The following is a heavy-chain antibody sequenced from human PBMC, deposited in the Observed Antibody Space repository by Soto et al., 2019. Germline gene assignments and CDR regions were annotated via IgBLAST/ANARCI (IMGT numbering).Heavy chain of an antibody. CDR3: WKEGCGGDCYSDY. Sequence: GGSLRLSCVASGLTFKKYDMHWVRQAPGKGLEWVAVISYDGSNKYYADSVKGRFTISRDNSKNTLYLQMNSLRAEDTAVYYCWKEGCGGDCYSDYWGQGTLVTVSS. J-gene: IGHJ4*02. CDR1: GLTFKKYD. D-gene: IGHD2-21*02. CDR2: ISYDGSNK. V-gene: IGHV3-30*18.